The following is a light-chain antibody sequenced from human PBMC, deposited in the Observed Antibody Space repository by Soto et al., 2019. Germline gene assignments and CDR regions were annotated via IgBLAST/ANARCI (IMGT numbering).Light chain of an antibody. CDR3: VSWDDSLSGLV. Sequence: QSVLTQPPSASGTPGQRVTISCSGRSANIGNNYVCWYQQLPGTAPKLLIYSNNRRPSGVPDQFSASKSGTSAALAISGVRSEEEAAYYCVSWDDSLSGLVFGTGTKVTVL. V-gene: IGLV1-47*02. CDR1: SANIGNNY. CDR2: SNN. J-gene: IGLJ1*01.